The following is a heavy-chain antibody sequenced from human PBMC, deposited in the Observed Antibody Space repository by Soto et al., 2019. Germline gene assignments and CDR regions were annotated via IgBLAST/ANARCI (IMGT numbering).Heavy chain of an antibody. CDR1: GYIFTSYD. J-gene: IGHJ5*02. CDR3: APTGLYYYDSSGYPINWFDP. CDR2: MNPNSGNT. Sequence: ASVKVSCKASGYIFTSYDINWVRQATGQGLEWMGWMNPNSGNTGYAQKFQGRVTMTKNTSMTTAYMELSSLRSEDTAVYYCAPTGLYYYDSSGYPINWFDPWGQGTLVTVSS. D-gene: IGHD3-22*01. V-gene: IGHV1-8*01.